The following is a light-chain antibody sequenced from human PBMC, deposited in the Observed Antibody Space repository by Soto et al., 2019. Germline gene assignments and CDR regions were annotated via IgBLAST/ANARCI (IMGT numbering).Light chain of an antibody. CDR1: QSISSW. V-gene: IGKV1-5*01. Sequence: DIQMTQSPSTLSASVGDRVTITCRASQSISSWLAWYQQKPGKAPKLLIYDASSLESGVPSRFSGSGSGTEFTPTISSLQPDDFATYYCQQYNSYSSTFGQGTKV. CDR2: DAS. J-gene: IGKJ1*01. CDR3: QQYNSYSST.